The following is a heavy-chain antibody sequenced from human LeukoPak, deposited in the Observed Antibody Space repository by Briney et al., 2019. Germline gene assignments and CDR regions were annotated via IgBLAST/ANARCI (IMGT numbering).Heavy chain of an antibody. CDR2: SYYSGRP. V-gene: IGHV4-39*01. Sequence: PSETLSLTCTVSGGSISSSSYYWGWSRQPPGKGLEWIGRSYYSGRPYYTPPVTSRVPISVGTSKNQFSLNLSSVTAADTAVYYGARHVCSVAPPRAGGFDPWGQGTLVTVSS. J-gene: IGHJ5*02. CDR1: GGSISSSSYY. D-gene: IGHD3-10*02. CDR3: ARHVCSVAPPRAGGFDP.